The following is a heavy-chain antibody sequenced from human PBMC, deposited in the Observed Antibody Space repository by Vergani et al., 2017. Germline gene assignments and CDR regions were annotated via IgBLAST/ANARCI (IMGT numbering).Heavy chain of an antibody. Sequence: EVQLVQSGAEVKKPGATMKISCKVSGYTFTDHYMHWVKQAPGKGLEWVGLVDPEDGETTYAEKFKGRVTIATDTPTDTAHLELSSRRSEDTDVYYCATPQTVTTGGMEVWGQGTTVTVSS. J-gene: IGHJ6*02. CDR3: ATPQTVTTGGMEV. V-gene: IGHV1-69-2*01. CDR2: VDPEDGET. CDR1: GYTFTDHY. D-gene: IGHD4-17*01.